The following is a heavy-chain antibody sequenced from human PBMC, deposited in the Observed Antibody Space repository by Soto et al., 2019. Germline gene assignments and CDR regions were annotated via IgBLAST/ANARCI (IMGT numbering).Heavy chain of an antibody. Sequence: SVKVSCKASGGPFSNDIITCVRQAPGQGLEWMGRIIPLLNIANYAQKFQGRVTITADRSTGTAYMELNSLRSEDTAVYYCARDSPIGSTFSGYDAIDYWGQGTLVTV. J-gene: IGHJ4*02. D-gene: IGHD5-12*01. CDR3: ARDSPIGSTFSGYDAIDY. V-gene: IGHV1-69*04. CDR1: GGPFSNDI. CDR2: IIPLLNIA.